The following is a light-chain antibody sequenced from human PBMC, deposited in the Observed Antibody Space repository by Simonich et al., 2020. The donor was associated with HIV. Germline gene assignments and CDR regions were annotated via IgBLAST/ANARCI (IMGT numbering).Light chain of an antibody. J-gene: IGKJ1*01. CDR3: QQYKKWPPWT. CDR1: QSVSSN. CDR2: GAS. Sequence: EIVLTQSPGTLSLSPGERATLSCRASQSVSSNFLAWYQQKPGQAPRRLSYGASTRATGIPARFSGSGSGTEFTLTISSLQSEDFGVYYCQQYKKWPPWTFGQGTKVEIK. V-gene: IGKV3-15*01.